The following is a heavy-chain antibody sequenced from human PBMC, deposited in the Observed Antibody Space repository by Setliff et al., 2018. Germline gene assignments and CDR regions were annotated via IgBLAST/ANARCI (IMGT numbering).Heavy chain of an antibody. Sequence: ASVKVSCKVSGYTLTELSMHWVRQAPGKGLGWMGGFDPEDGETIYAQKFQGRVTMTEDTSTDTAYMELSSLRSEDTAVYYCATQPLQWELLGFDYWGQGTLVTVSS. V-gene: IGHV1-24*01. CDR2: FDPEDGET. CDR1: GYTLTELS. D-gene: IGHD1-26*01. J-gene: IGHJ4*02. CDR3: ATQPLQWELLGFDY.